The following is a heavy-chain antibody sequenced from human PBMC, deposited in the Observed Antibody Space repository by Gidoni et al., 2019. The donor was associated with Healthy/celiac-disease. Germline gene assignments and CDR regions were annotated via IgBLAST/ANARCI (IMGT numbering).Heavy chain of an antibody. D-gene: IGHD6-6*01. J-gene: IGHJ6*02. Sequence: QVQLVQSGAEVKKPGSSVKVACKASGGTFSSYAISWVRQAPGQGLEWMGGIIPIFGTANYAQKFQGRVTLTADESTSTAYMELSSLRSEDTAVYYCARDEYSSSSVPYYYYGMDVWGQGTTVTVSS. CDR2: IIPIFGTA. CDR1: GGTFSSYA. CDR3: ARDEYSSSSVPYYYYGMDV. V-gene: IGHV1-69*01.